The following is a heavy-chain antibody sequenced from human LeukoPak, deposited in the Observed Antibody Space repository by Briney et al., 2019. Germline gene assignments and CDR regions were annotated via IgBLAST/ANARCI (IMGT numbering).Heavy chain of an antibody. CDR2: IYYSGST. J-gene: IGHJ4*02. D-gene: IGHD6-13*01. CDR3: ASAEPRGIIWYPY. V-gene: IGHV4-59*01. Sequence: SETLSLTCTVSGGSISSYYWSWIRQPPGKGLEWIGYIYYSGSTNYNPSLKSRVTISVDTSKNQFSLKLSSVTAADTAVYYCASAEPRGIIWYPYWGQGTLVTVSS. CDR1: GGSISSYY.